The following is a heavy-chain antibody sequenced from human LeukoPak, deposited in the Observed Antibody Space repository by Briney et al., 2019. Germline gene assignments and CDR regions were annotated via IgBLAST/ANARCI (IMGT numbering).Heavy chain of an antibody. Sequence: GGSLRLSCAASGFTFSSYSMNWVRQAPGKGLEWVSSISSSSSYIYYADSVEGRFTISRDNARNSLYLQMNSLRAEDTAVYYCARDRRAYVATMDYWGQGTLVTVSS. CDR1: GFTFSSYS. V-gene: IGHV3-21*01. CDR3: ARDRRAYVATMDY. D-gene: IGHD5-24*01. J-gene: IGHJ4*02. CDR2: ISSSSSYI.